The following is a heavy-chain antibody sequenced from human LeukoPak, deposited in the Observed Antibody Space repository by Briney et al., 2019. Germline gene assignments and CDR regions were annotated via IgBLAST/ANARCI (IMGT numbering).Heavy chain of an antibody. Sequence: GSLRLSCAASGFTFSSYSMNWVRQSPGRGLEWVSSITKNSNYMTYADSLKGRFTISRDNAKNSLYLQMNSLRAEDTAIYFCASGRDGYNDYFDFWGQGTLVTVSS. CDR2: ITKNSNYM. CDR3: ASGRDGYNDYFDF. D-gene: IGHD5-24*01. V-gene: IGHV3-21*01. J-gene: IGHJ4*02. CDR1: GFTFSSYS.